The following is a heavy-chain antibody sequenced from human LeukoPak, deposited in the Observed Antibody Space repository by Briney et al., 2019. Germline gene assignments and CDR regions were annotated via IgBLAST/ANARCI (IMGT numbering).Heavy chain of an antibody. CDR3: ARASIAVPCGY. J-gene: IGHJ4*02. D-gene: IGHD6-19*01. CDR2: MNPNSGNT. Sequence: GGSVKVSCKSSGYTFTRYVINWVRQATGQGLEWMGWMNPNSGNTGYAQKFQGRVTMTRNTSISTAYMELSSLRSEDTAVYYCARASIAVPCGYWGQGTLVTVSS. V-gene: IGHV1-8*01. CDR1: GYTFTRYV.